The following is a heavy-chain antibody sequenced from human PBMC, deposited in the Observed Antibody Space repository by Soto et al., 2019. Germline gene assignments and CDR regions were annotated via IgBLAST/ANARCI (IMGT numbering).Heavy chain of an antibody. J-gene: IGHJ4*02. CDR2: IKQDGSEK. CDR1: GFTFSSYW. D-gene: IGHD1-26*01. V-gene: IGHV3-7*01. Sequence: SLRLSCAASGFTFSSYWMSWVRQAPGKGLEWVANIKQDGSEKYYVDSVKGRFTISRDNAKNSLYLQMNSLRAEDTAVYYCATYSGSYLKTFDYWGQGTLVTVSS. CDR3: ATYSGSYLKTFDY.